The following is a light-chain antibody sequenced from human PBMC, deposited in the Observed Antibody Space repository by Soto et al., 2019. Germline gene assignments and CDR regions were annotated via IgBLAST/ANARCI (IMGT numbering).Light chain of an antibody. CDR2: EVS. CDR3: SSYTSSSTYYV. J-gene: IGLJ1*01. CDR1: SSDVGGYNY. Sequence: QLVLTQPASVSGSPGQSITISCTGTSSDVGGYNYVSWYQQHPGKAPKLMIYEVSNRPSGVSNRSSGSKSGNTASLTISGLQAEDEADYYCSSYTSSSTYYVFGTGTKLTVL. V-gene: IGLV2-14*01.